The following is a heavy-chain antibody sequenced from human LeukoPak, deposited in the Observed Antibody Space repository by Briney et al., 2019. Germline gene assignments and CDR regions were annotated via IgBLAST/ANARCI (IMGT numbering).Heavy chain of an antibody. J-gene: IGHJ4*02. D-gene: IGHD2-21*01. V-gene: IGHV1-3*04. CDR1: GYTFINHA. Sequence: ASVKVSCKASGYTFINHAIHWVRQAPGQRLEWMGSINIGNGNTKYSQNFQGRITITRDTSATTAYMDLSSLRSEDTAMYYCARRLGRSFDYWGQGTLVTVSS. CDR2: INIGNGNT. CDR3: ARRLGRSFDY.